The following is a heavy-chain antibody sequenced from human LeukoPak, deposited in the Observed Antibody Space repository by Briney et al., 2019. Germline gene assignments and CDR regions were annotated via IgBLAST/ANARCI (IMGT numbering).Heavy chain of an antibody. CDR3: ARDPYSSSWVDY. Sequence: ASVKVSCKASGYTFTGYYMHWVRQAPGQGLEWMGWINPNSGGANYAQKFQGRVTMTRDTSISTAYMELSRLRSDDTAVYYCARDPYSSSWVDYWGQGTLVTVSS. CDR1: GYTFTGYY. V-gene: IGHV1-2*02. CDR2: INPNSGGA. D-gene: IGHD6-13*01. J-gene: IGHJ4*02.